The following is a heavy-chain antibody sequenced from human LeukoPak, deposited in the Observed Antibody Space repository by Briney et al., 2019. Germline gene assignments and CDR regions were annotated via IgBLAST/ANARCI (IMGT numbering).Heavy chain of an antibody. CDR3: ARVGATIGY. V-gene: IGHV4-59*01. Sequence: SETLSLTCTVSGESISSYYWSWIRQPPGKGLEWIGYIYYSGSTNYNPSLKSRVTISIDTSKNQFSLKLSSVTAADTAMYYCARVGATIGYWGQGTLVTVSS. J-gene: IGHJ4*02. CDR1: GESISSYY. D-gene: IGHD1-26*01. CDR2: IYYSGST.